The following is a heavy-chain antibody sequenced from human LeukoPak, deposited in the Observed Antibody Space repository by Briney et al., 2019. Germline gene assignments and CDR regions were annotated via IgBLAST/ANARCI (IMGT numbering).Heavy chain of an antibody. D-gene: IGHD2-2*01. Sequence: PGGSLRLSCAASGLIFSSYSMHWVRQAPGKGLEYVSVISPDGSNTYYTNSVKGRFTISRDNSKNTLYLQMGSLRDEDMGVYYCAREQPAGSTDYWGQGTLVTASS. CDR1: GLIFSSYS. CDR2: ISPDGSNT. CDR3: AREQPAGSTDY. V-gene: IGHV3-64*01. J-gene: IGHJ4*02.